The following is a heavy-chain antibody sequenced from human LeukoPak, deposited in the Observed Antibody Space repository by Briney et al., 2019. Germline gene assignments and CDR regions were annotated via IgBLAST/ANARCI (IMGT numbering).Heavy chain of an antibody. CDR3: AREFYDSSGYTDY. V-gene: IGHV4-38-2*02. D-gene: IGHD3-22*01. Sequence: PSETLSLTCAVSGYSLSSGYDWGWVRQPPGKGREGIGRINHIEATYTNPSLKSRVTISIDTTKKQFSLKLSSVTAADTAVYYCAREFYDSSGYTDYWGPGTLVTVSS. CDR2: INHIEAT. J-gene: IGHJ4*02. CDR1: GYSLSSGYD.